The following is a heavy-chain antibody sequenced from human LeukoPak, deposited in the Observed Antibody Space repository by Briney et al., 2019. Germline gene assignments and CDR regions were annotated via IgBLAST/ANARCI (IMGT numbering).Heavy chain of an antibody. D-gene: IGHD6-19*01. CDR1: GGSISSYY. J-gene: IGHJ4*02. CDR3: ARGGTGWAFDY. V-gene: IGHV4-4*07. CDR2: IYSSGST. Sequence: SETLSLTCTVSGGSISSYYWSWIRQPAGKGLEWIGCIYSSGSTNYNPSLKSRVTMSVDTSKNQFSLNLSSVTAADTAVYYCARGGTGWAFDYWGQGTLVTVSS.